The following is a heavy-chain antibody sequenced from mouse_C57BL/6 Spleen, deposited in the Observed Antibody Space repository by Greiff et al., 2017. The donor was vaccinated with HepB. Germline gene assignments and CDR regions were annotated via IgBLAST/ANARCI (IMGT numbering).Heavy chain of an antibody. CDR2: IDPNSGGT. V-gene: IGHV1-72*01. J-gene: IGHJ2*01. CDR3: TRAEMGYCFGY. CDR1: GYTFTSYW. Sequence: VQLQQPGAELVKPGASVKLSCKASGYTFTSYWMHWVKQRPGRGLEWIGSIDPNSGGTKYNEKFKSKATLTVDKPSSTAYMQLSSLTTEDTAVYYCTRAEMGYCFGYWGQGATLTVSS.